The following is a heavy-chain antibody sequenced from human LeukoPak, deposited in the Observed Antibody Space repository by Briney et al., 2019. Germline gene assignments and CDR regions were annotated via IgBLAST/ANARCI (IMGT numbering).Heavy chain of an antibody. Sequence: GGSLRLSCAASGFTFSSYAMSWVRQAPGKGLEWVSAISGSGGSTYYADSVKGRFTVSRDNSKNTLYLQMNSLRAEDTAVYYCAKDGTTEDYYYGMDVWGQGTTVTVSS. D-gene: IGHD1-7*01. V-gene: IGHV3-23*01. CDR1: GFTFSSYA. CDR2: ISGSGGST. CDR3: AKDGTTEDYYYGMDV. J-gene: IGHJ6*02.